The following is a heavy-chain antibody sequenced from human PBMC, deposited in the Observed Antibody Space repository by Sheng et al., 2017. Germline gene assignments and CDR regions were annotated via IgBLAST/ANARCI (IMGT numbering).Heavy chain of an antibody. CDR1: GFSLSNVRMG. D-gene: IGHD2-2*01. CDR2: IFSNDET. V-gene: IGHV2-26*01. CDR3: ARLYCSSTSCLVNYWYLDL. J-gene: IGHJ2*01. Sequence: QVTLKESGPVLVKPTETLTLTCTVSGFSLSNVRMGVSWIRQPPGKALEWLAHIFSNDETSYSISLKNRLTIFKDTSKSQVVLIMTNMDPVDTATYYCARLYCSSTSCLVNYWYLDLWGRGTLVTVSS.